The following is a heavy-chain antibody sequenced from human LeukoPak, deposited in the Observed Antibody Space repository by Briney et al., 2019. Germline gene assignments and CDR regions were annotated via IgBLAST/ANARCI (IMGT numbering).Heavy chain of an antibody. Sequence: GGSLRLSCAASGFNFSNYAMSWVRQAPGKGLEWVSAISGSGGSTYYADSVKGRFTISRDNSKNTLYLQMNSLRAEDTAVYYCAKVAGYSYVGVYYFDYWGQGTLVTVSS. CDR3: AKVAGYSYVGVYYFDY. CDR1: GFNFSNYA. V-gene: IGHV3-23*01. J-gene: IGHJ4*02. CDR2: ISGSGGST. D-gene: IGHD5-18*01.